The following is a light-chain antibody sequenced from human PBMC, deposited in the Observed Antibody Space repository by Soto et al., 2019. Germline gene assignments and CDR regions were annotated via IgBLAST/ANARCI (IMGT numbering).Light chain of an antibody. CDR3: QVYHGLPPYT. CDR2: DAS. V-gene: IGKV1-33*01. J-gene: IGKJ2*01. Sequence: DIQMTQSPSSLSASVGDRVTITCQASEDIGRFLNWFQQKPGKAPKALIYDASNLETGVPSRFSGSGSETDFTFTISSLQPEDVATYYCQVYHGLPPYTFGQGTKLQI. CDR1: EDIGRF.